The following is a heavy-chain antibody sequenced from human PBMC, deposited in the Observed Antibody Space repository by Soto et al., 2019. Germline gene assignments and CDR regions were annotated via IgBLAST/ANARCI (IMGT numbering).Heavy chain of an antibody. CDR3: ARASGSSYWFDP. CDR1: GYTFTSYG. Sequence: QVQLVQSGAEVKKPGASVKVSCKASGYTFTSYGISWVRQAPGQGLEWMGWISAYNGNTNYAQKLQGRVTMTTDTSTSTADMELRSLIADDTAVYYCARASGSSYWFDPCGQGTLVTVSS. J-gene: IGHJ5*02. CDR2: ISAYNGNT. V-gene: IGHV1-18*01. D-gene: IGHD1-26*01.